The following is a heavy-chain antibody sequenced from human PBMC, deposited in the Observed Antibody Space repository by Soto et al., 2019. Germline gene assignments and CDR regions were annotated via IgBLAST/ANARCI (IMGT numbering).Heavy chain of an antibody. CDR2: IYESGTI. V-gene: IGHV4-30-2*01. J-gene: IGHJ5*02. D-gene: IGHD3-10*01. CDR1: GGSIGGAGYS. CDR3: ARAQFYSGSGNYHNLMFDP. Sequence: SETLSLTCAVSGGSIGGAGYSWSWIRQPPGAGLDWIGYIYESGTILYNPPLKTRLTISLNWSDKQFSLTLYSVSAADTAVYYCARAQFYSGSGNYHNLMFDPWGQGTQVT.